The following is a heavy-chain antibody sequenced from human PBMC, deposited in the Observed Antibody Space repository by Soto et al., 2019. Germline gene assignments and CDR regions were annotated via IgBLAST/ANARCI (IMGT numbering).Heavy chain of an antibody. J-gene: IGHJ4*02. CDR2: MDPNNGDT. Sequence: QVQLVQSGAEVTKPGASVRVSCKSSGYTFTSYHINWVRQATGQGLEWLGWMDPNNGDTDHQQTFQGRVTMTRDTATNTAYMELSSLTSNDSAIYYCASGVDEGLDFCGQGALVTVS. D-gene: IGHD5-12*01. V-gene: IGHV1-8*01. CDR1: GYTFTSYH. CDR3: ASGVDEGLDF.